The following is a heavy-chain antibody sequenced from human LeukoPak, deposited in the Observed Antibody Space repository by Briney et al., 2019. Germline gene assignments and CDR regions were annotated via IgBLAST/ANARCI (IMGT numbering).Heavy chain of an antibody. CDR1: GFIFSKHW. CDR2: LNLDGSTT. D-gene: IGHD3-10*01. J-gene: IGHJ4*02. V-gene: IGHV3-74*01. CDR3: TRESSGSYWG. Sequence: PGGSLRLSCVGSGFIFSKHWIQWVRQAPGKGLVWVSRLNLDGSTTSYADSVKGRFTISRDNAKNTLYLQMNSLRVDDTGVYYCTRESSGSYWGWGQGTLVTVSS.